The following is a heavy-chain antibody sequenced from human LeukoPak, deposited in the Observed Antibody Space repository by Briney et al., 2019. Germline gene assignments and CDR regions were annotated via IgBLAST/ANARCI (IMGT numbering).Heavy chain of an antibody. CDR2: FDPEDGET. CDR3: ARIMLGYCSGGSCDWFDP. CDR1: GYTLTELS. D-gene: IGHD2-15*01. J-gene: IGHJ5*02. V-gene: IGHV1-24*01. Sequence: ASVKVSCKVSGYTLTELSMHWVRQAPGKGLEWMGGFDPEDGETIYAQKFQGRVTMTEDTSTDTAYMELSSLRSEDTAVYYCARIMLGYCSGGSCDWFDPWGQGTLVTVSS.